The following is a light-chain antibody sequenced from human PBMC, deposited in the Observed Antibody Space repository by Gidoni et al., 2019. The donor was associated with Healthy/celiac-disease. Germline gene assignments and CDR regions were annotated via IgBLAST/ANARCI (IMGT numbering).Light chain of an antibody. J-gene: IGKJ1*01. CDR2: GAS. V-gene: IGKV3-20*01. Sequence: EIVLTQSPGTLSFSPGERATLSCRASQSVSSSYLAWYQQKPGQAPRLLIYGASSRATGIPDRFSGSGSGTDFTLTISRLEPEDFAGYYCQQYGSSPAWTFGQGTKVEIK. CDR1: QSVSSSY. CDR3: QQYGSSPAWT.